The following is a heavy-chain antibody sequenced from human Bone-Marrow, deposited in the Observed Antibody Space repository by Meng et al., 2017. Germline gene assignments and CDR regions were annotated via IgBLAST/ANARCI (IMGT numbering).Heavy chain of an antibody. Sequence: QVQLVQSEAEVKKPGASVKVSCKASGYTFTSYGISWVRQAPGQGLEWMGWISAYNGNTNYAQKLQGRITMTTDTSTSTAYMELRSLRSDDTAVYYCARTYYYDSSGYYSSRYWGQGTLVTVSS. CDR2: ISAYNGNT. CDR1: GYTFTSYG. J-gene: IGHJ4*02. D-gene: IGHD3-22*01. V-gene: IGHV1-18*01. CDR3: ARTYYYDSSGYYSSRY.